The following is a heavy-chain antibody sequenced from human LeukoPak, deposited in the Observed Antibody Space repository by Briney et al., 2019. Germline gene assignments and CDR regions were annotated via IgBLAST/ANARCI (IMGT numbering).Heavy chain of an antibody. CDR2: INHSGST. D-gene: IGHD3-10*01. J-gene: IGHJ6*02. Sequence: SETLSLTCAVYGGSFSGYQWSWIRQPPGKGLEWIGEINHSGSTNYNPSLESRVTMSVDTSKNQFSLKLNSVTAADTAVYYCARPGQLGSLYYGMDVWGQGTTVTVS. CDR3: ARPGQLGSLYYGMDV. V-gene: IGHV4-34*01. CDR1: GGSFSGYQ.